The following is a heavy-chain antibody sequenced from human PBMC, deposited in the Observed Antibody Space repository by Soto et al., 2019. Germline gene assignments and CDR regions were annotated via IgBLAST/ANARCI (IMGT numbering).Heavy chain of an antibody. Sequence: SETLSLTCTVSGGSITSYYWTWIRQPPGQGLEWIGYISDIGSTSYNPSLTSRVTMLVDTSKKQFSLNLSSVTEADSAAYFCARAIPDSRGGGMDVWGQGATVTVAS. J-gene: IGHJ6*02. CDR3: ARAIPDSRGGGMDV. CDR1: GGSITSYY. V-gene: IGHV4-59*01. CDR2: ISDIGST. D-gene: IGHD3-10*01.